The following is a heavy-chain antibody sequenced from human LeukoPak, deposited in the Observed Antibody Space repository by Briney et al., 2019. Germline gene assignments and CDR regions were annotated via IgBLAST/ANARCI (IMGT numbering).Heavy chain of an antibody. CDR2: ISSSSSYI. V-gene: IGHV3-21*01. CDR3: ARGLYSGSMGGGY. Sequence: GRSLRLSRAASVFTFSSYSMNWVRHARGKGLEWVSSISSSSSYIYYADSVKGRFTISRDNAKNSLYLQMNSLRAEDTAVYYCARGLYSGSMGGGYWGQGTLVTVSS. J-gene: IGHJ4*02. D-gene: IGHD5-12*01. CDR1: VFTFSSYS.